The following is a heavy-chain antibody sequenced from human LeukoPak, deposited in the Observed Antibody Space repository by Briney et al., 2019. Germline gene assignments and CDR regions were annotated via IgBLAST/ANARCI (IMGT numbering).Heavy chain of an antibody. CDR2: IYYSGNT. D-gene: IGHD6-13*01. Sequence: SETLSLTCTVSGGSISSSSYYWGWIRQPPGKGLEWIGSIYYSGNTYYNASLKSRVTISVDTSKNQFSLKLSSVTAADTAVYYCARGGGGYSSSLLDYWGQGTLVTVSS. CDR1: GGSISSSSYY. CDR3: ARGGGGYSSSLLDY. J-gene: IGHJ4*02. V-gene: IGHV4-39*07.